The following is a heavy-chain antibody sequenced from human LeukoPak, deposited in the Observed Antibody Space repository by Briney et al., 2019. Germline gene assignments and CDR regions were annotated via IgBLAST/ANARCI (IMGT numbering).Heavy chain of an antibody. CDR3: ARWKYGGSWYYFDY. J-gene: IGHJ4*02. V-gene: IGHV3-23*01. Sequence: GGSLRLSCAASGSTFSSNAMSWVRQPAEDGLGWISGISSGGGSTYYADSVKGRFTISRDNSKNTLYLQMGGLRAEDTAVYYCARWKYGGSWYYFDYWGQGTLVTVSS. CDR1: GSTFSSNA. CDR2: ISSGGGST. D-gene: IGHD6-13*01.